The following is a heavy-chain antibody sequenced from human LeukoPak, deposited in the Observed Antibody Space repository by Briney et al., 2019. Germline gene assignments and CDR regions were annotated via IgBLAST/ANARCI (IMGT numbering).Heavy chain of an antibody. CDR1: GFTFITYT. CDR3: AKDYREQLALNGMDV. J-gene: IGHJ6*02. D-gene: IGHD6-6*01. Sequence: PGGSLRLSCVASGFTFITYTMNWVRQAPGKGLEWVSSISSSSSTKYYADSVKGRFTISRDNAKNSLYLQMNSLRAEDTAVYYCAKDYREQLALNGMDVWGQGTTVTVSS. CDR2: ISSSSSTK. V-gene: IGHV3-48*01.